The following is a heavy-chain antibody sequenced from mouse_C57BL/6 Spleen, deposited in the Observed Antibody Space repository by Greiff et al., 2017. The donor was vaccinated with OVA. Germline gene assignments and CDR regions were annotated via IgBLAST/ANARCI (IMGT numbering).Heavy chain of an antibody. Sequence: VMLVESGPELVKPGASVKISCKASGYAFSSSWMNWVKQRPGKGLEWIGRIYPGDGDTNYNGKFKGKATLTADKSSSTAYMQLSSLTSEDSAVYFCARDEDYDERFAYWGQGTLVTVSA. CDR1: GYAFSSSW. V-gene: IGHV1-82*01. D-gene: IGHD2-4*01. CDR2: IYPGDGDT. J-gene: IGHJ3*01. CDR3: ARDEDYDERFAY.